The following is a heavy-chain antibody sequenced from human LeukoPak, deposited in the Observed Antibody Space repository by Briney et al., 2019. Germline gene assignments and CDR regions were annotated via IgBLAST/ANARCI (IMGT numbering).Heavy chain of an antibody. D-gene: IGHD6-19*01. Sequence: IPGGSLRLSCAASGFTFDDYGMSWVRQAPGKGLEWVSSISSSSSYIYYADSVKGRFTISRDNAKNSLYLQMNSLRAEDTAVYYCARDLAVAGHFDYWGQGTLVTVSS. CDR3: ARDLAVAGHFDY. V-gene: IGHV3-21*01. CDR2: ISSSSSYI. CDR1: GFTFDDYG. J-gene: IGHJ4*02.